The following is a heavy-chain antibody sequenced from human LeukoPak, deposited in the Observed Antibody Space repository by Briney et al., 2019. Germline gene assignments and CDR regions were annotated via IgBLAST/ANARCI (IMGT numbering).Heavy chain of an antibody. D-gene: IGHD1-26*01. J-gene: IGHJ5*02. CDR1: GGSISSYY. V-gene: IGHV4-39*01. Sequence: SETLSLTCTVSGGSISSYYWGWIRQPPGKGLEWIGTIYYSGSTDYNPSLKSRVSIFVDTSKNQLSLYLSSVTAADTAVYYCARRHSGSYYGKHWFDPWGQGTLVTVSS. CDR3: ARRHSGSYYGKHWFDP. CDR2: IYYSGST.